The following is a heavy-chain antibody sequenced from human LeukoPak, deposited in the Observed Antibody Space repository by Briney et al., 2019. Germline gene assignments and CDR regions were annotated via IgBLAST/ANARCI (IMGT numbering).Heavy chain of an antibody. V-gene: IGHV5-51*01. J-gene: IGHJ4*02. CDR3: ERHRGYCSSALSAY. CDR2: VYPGDSDT. Sequence: GESLKISSKRFGDSLDTHGFAWWCQMPGKGLEWMGLVYPGDSDTRYSPSFEGQVTSSADKSINTAYLQSTSLKASDTAIYYCERHRGYCSSALSAYGGQGTLVTVSS. D-gene: IGHD5-18*01. CDR1: GDSLDTHG.